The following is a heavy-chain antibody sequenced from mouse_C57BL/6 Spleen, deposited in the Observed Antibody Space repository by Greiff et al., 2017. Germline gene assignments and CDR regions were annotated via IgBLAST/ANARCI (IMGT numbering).Heavy chain of an antibody. Sequence: EVQGVESGGGLVQPGGSLKLSCAASGFTFSDYGMAWVRQAPRKGPEWVAFISNLAYSIYYADTVTGRFTISRENAKNTLYLEMSSLRSEDTAMYYCARHDYGSSYPSYAMDYWGQGTSVTVSS. CDR1: GFTFSDYG. CDR2: ISNLAYSI. D-gene: IGHD1-1*01. V-gene: IGHV5-15*01. CDR3: ARHDYGSSYPSYAMDY. J-gene: IGHJ4*01.